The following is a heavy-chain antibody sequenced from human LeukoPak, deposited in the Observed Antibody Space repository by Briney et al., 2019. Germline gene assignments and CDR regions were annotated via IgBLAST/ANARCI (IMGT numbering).Heavy chain of an antibody. D-gene: IGHD5-24*01. Sequence: SETLSLTCTVSGGSISSYYWSWIRQPPGRGLEWIGYMYYSGSTNYNPSLKSRVTISVDTSKNQFSLKLSSVTAADTAVYYCGRVRESGDGYNGRNYYCDYRGRGTLATVSS. J-gene: IGHJ4*02. CDR2: MYYSGST. CDR3: GRVRESGDGYNGRNYYCDY. CDR1: GGSISSYY. V-gene: IGHV4-59*01.